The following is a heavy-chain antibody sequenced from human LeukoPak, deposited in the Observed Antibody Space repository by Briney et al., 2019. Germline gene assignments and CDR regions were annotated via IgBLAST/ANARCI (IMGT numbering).Heavy chain of an antibody. CDR2: INHSGST. Sequence: SETLPLTCAVYGGSFSGYYWSWIRQPPGKGLEWIGEINHSGSTNYNPSLKSRVTISVDTSKNQFSLKLSSVTAADTAVYYCARGPPYYYYMDVWGKGTTVTVSS. CDR3: ARGPPYYYYMDV. CDR1: GGSFSGYY. V-gene: IGHV4-34*01. J-gene: IGHJ6*03.